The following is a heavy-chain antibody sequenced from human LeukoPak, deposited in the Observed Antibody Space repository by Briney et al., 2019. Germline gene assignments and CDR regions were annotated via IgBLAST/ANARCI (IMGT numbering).Heavy chain of an antibody. Sequence: SETLSLTCTVSGGSISSSSYYWGWIRQPPGKGLEWIGSIYYSGSTYYNPSLKSRVTISVDTSKNQFSLKLSSVTAADTAVYYCARAGYSSSWYGPWFDPWGQETLVTVSS. CDR2: IYYSGST. CDR1: GGSISSSSYY. V-gene: IGHV4-39*07. D-gene: IGHD6-13*01. CDR3: ARAGYSSSWYGPWFDP. J-gene: IGHJ5*02.